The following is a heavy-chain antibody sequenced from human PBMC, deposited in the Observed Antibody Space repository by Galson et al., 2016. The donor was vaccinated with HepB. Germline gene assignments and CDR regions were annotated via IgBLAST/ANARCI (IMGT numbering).Heavy chain of an antibody. CDR2: IYSGGST. J-gene: IGHJ4*02. D-gene: IGHD3-3*01. Sequence: SLRLSCAASGFTVSSNYMTWVRQDPGKGLEWVSVIYSGGSTFYADSVKGRFTIYRHNSQNTLYLQMDSLRGEDTAVYYCICELGVVIRRHYWGQGTLVTVPS. CDR3: ICELGVVIRRHY. CDR1: GFTVSSNY. V-gene: IGHV3-53*04.